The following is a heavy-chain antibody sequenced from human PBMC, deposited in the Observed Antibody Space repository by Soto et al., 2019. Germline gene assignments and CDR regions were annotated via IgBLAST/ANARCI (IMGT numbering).Heavy chain of an antibody. CDR2: MWYDGTNE. V-gene: IGHV3-33*03. D-gene: IGHD2-21*01. CDR1: GFTFSTYG. J-gene: IGHJ4*02. CDR3: AKDDWDY. Sequence: GGSLRLSCAASGFTFSTYGMHWVRQAPGKGLEWVAVMWYDGTNEKYADSVKGRFTISRDNSKSTLYLQMNSLRAEDTAVYYCAKDDWDYWGQGTLVTVSS.